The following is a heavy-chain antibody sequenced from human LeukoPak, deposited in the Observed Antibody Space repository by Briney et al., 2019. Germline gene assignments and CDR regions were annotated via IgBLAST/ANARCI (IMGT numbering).Heavy chain of an antibody. Sequence: ASVKVSCEASGYTFTSYAMHWVRQAPGQRLEWMGWINAGNGNTKYSQKFQGRVTITRDTSASTAYMELSSLRSEDTAVYYCARDPVLRFLEYYFDYWGQGTLVTVSS. CDR2: INAGNGNT. J-gene: IGHJ4*02. CDR1: GYTFTSYA. CDR3: ARDPVLRFLEYYFDY. V-gene: IGHV1-3*01. D-gene: IGHD3-3*01.